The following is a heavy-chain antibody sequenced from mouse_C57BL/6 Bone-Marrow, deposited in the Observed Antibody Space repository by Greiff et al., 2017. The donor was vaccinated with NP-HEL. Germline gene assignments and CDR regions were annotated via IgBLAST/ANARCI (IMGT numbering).Heavy chain of an antibody. CDR2: INPNNGGT. Sequence: EVQLQQSGPELVKPGASVKISCKASGYTFTDYYMNWVKQSHGKSLEWIGDINPNNGGTSYNQKFKGKATLTVDKSSSTAYMELRSLTSEDSAVYYCARDYYSNYVSWYFDVWGTGTTVTVSS. D-gene: IGHD2-5*01. CDR1: GYTFTDYY. V-gene: IGHV1-26*01. CDR3: ARDYYSNYVSWYFDV. J-gene: IGHJ1*03.